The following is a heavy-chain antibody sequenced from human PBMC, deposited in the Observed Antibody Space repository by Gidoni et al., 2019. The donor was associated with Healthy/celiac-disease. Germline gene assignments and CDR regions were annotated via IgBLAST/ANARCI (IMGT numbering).Heavy chain of an antibody. J-gene: IGHJ4*02. CDR3: ARVHRYSGSPIEFDY. V-gene: IGHV3-7*03. CDR2: IKQDGSEK. D-gene: IGHD1-26*01. Sequence: EVQLVESGGGLVQPGGSLRLSWAASGFTFSSYWMSWVRQAPGKGLEWVANIKQDGSEKYYVDSVKGRFTISRDNAKNSLYLQMNSLRAEDTAVYYCARVHRYSGSPIEFDYWGQGTLVTVSS. CDR1: GFTFSSYW.